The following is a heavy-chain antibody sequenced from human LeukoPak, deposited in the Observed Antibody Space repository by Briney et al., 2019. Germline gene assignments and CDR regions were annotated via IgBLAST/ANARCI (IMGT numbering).Heavy chain of an antibody. CDR2: ISGSGGST. D-gene: IGHD1-1*01. CDR3: AKARTRYVPDWYFDL. Sequence: PGGSLRLSCAASGFTFSNYAMNWVRQAPGKGLEWVSAISGSGGSTYYADSVKGRFTISRDNSKNTLYLQMNSLRAEDTAVYYCAKARTRYVPDWYFDLWGRGTLVTVSS. V-gene: IGHV3-23*01. J-gene: IGHJ2*01. CDR1: GFTFSNYA.